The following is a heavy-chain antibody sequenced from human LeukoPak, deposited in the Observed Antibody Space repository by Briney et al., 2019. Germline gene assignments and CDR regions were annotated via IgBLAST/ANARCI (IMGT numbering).Heavy chain of an antibody. V-gene: IGHV4-34*01. CDR1: GGSFSGYY. CDR2: INHSGST. D-gene: IGHD3-9*01. Sequence: SETLSLTCAVYGGSFSGYYWSWIRQPPGKGLEWIGEINHSGSTNYNPSLKSRVTISVDKSKNQFSLKLSSVTAADTAVYYCARDARGLRYRDDAFDIWGQGTMVTVSS. CDR3: ARDARGLRYRDDAFDI. J-gene: IGHJ3*02.